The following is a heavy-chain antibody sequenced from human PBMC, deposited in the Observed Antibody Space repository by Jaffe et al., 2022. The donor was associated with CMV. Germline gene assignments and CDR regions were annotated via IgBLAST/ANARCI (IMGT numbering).Heavy chain of an antibody. Sequence: EVQLVESGGGLVQPGGSLRLSCAASGFSLSTYEINWVRQAPGKGLEWLSYIYNSISTTHYADSVKGRFTISRDNAKNSVYLQMNSLRAEDTAVYYCAREGSPVIGAAPDGFDLWGQGTMVTVSS. CDR3: AREGSPVIGAAPDGFDL. CDR1: GFSLSTYE. CDR2: IYNSISTT. V-gene: IGHV3-48*03. J-gene: IGHJ3*01. D-gene: IGHD6-13*01.